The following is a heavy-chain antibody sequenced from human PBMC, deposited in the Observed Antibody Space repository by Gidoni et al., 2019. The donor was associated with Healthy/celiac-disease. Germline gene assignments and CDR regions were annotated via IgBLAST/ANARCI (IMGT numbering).Heavy chain of an antibody. D-gene: IGHD3-10*01. CDR3: ARASGSGN. CDR2: ISSSSSTI. CDR1: GFILSSYS. Sequence: EVQLVESGGGLVQPGGSLRLPCSPSGFILSSYSMNWVRQAPGKGLEWVSYISSSSSTIYYYADSVKGRFTISRDNAKNSLYLQMNSLRDEDTAVYYCARASGSGNWGQGTLVTVSS. V-gene: IGHV3-48*02. J-gene: IGHJ4*02.